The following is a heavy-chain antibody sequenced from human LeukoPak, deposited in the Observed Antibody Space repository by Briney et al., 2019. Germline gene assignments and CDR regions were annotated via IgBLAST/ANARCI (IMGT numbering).Heavy chain of an antibody. V-gene: IGHV4-38-2*02. Sequence: PSETLSLTCTVSGYSISSGYYWGWIRQPPGKGLEWIGSIYRSGSTYYNPSLKSRVTISVDTSKNQFSLKLSSVTAADTAVYYCARSHYDSSGPGRYWGQGTLVTVSS. CDR2: IYRSGST. CDR1: GYSISSGYY. CDR3: ARSHYDSSGPGRY. J-gene: IGHJ4*02. D-gene: IGHD3-22*01.